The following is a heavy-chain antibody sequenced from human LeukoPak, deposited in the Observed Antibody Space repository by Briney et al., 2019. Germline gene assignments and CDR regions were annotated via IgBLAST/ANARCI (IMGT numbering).Heavy chain of an antibody. J-gene: IGHJ4*02. CDR2: IKQDGSEK. D-gene: IGHD4-17*01. Sequence: GGSLRLSCAASGFTFSSYWMSWVRQAPGKGLEWVANIKQDGSEKYYADSVKGRFTISRDNARNSLYVQMNNLRAEDTAVYYCARTSGDPFDYWGQGTLVAVSS. V-gene: IGHV3-7*01. CDR3: ARTSGDPFDY. CDR1: GFTFSSYW.